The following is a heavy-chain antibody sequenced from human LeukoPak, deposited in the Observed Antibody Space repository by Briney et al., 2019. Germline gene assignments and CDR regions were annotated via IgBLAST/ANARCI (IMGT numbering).Heavy chain of an antibody. CDR3: AKQAYDSPRTDFDY. CDR2: VSASGGST. J-gene: IGHJ4*02. CDR1: GLTFSRYA. Sequence: GGSLRLSCAASGLTFSRYAMSWVRQAPGKGLEWVSGVSASGGSTYYADSVKGRFTISRDNSKNTLHLQMNSLRAEDTAIYYCAKQAYDSPRTDFDYWGQGTLVTVSS. V-gene: IGHV3-23*01. D-gene: IGHD3-22*01.